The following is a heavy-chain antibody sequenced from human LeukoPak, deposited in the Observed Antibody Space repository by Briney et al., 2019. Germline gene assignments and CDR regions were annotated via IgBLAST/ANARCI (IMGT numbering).Heavy chain of an antibody. V-gene: IGHV5-51*01. J-gene: IGHJ1*01. D-gene: IGHD3-10*01. CDR1: GYPFTTSW. CDR3: ATYAGSYSKYFQH. CDR2: IYAGNSDA. Sequence: GESLRISCQGFGYPFTTSWIGWVRQLPGKGLEWTAIIYAGNSDAKYSPSFQGQVSISTDRSISTAYLHWSSLKASDTAMYFCATYAGSYSKYFQHWGQGTLVTVSS.